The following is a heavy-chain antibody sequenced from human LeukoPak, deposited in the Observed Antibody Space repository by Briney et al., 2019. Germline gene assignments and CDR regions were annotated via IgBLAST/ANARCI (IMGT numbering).Heavy chain of an antibody. CDR2: INHDGST. CDR3: ARAYNGYDYP. Sequence: SETLSLTCAVYGGSFTDYYWSWIRQSPGKGLEWIGKINHDGSTNYNPSLKSQVTIAVDRSKNQFSLKLTSVTAADTAVYYCARAYNGYDYPWGQGTLVTVSS. V-gene: IGHV4-34*01. J-gene: IGHJ5*02. D-gene: IGHD5-12*01. CDR1: GGSFTDYY.